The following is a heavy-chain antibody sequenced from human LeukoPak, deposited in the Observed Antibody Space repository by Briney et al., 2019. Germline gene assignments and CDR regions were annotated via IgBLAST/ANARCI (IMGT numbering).Heavy chain of an antibody. Sequence: SETLSLTCAVYGGSFSGYYWSWIRQPPGEGLEWIGEINHSGSTNYNPSLKSRVTISVDTSKNQFSLKLSSVTAADTAVYYCARGEYYYDSSGYYAWYFDYWGQGTLVTVSS. D-gene: IGHD3-22*01. CDR3: ARGEYYYDSSGYYAWYFDY. J-gene: IGHJ4*02. V-gene: IGHV4-34*01. CDR2: INHSGST. CDR1: GGSFSGYY.